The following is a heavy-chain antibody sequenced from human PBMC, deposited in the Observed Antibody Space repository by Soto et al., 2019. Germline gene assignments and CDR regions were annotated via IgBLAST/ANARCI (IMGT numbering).Heavy chain of an antibody. CDR2: ISGSGGST. CDR3: AKDQVNDFWSGYYNWFDP. D-gene: IGHD3-3*01. V-gene: IGHV3-23*01. CDR1: GFTFSSYA. J-gene: IGHJ5*02. Sequence: GGSLRLSCAASGFTFSSYAMSWVRQAPGKGLEWVSTISGSGGSTYYADSVKGRFTISRDNSKNTLYLQMNSLRAEDTAVYYCAKDQVNDFWSGYYNWFDPWGQGTLVTVSS.